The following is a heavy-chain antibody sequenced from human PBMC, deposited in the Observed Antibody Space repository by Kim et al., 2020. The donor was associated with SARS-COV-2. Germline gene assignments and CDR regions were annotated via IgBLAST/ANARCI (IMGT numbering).Heavy chain of an antibody. Sequence: SFQGQVTTSADKSISTAYLQWSSLKASDTAMYYCARHPIAAAGGGGYFDYWGQGTLVTVSS. V-gene: IGHV5-51*01. D-gene: IGHD6-13*01. CDR3: ARHPIAAAGGGGYFDY. J-gene: IGHJ4*02.